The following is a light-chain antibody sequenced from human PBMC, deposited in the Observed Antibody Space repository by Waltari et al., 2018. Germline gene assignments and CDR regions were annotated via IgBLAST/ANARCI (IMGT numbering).Light chain of an antibody. CDR1: NIGTYS. CDR3: HVWHPHVDPGV. V-gene: IGLV3-21*04. CDR2: YDR. J-gene: IGLJ1*01. Sequence: SYVVTQPPSVSVPPGETATIPCGGDNIGTYSVHWYQQKAGQAPVLVIFYDRDRTSGIPDRFSGSNAGNTATLTISRVEAGDEARYYCHVWHPHVDPGVFGTGTEVTVL.